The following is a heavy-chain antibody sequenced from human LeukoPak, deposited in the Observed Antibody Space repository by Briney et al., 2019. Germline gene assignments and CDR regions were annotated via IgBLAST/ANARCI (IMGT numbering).Heavy chain of an antibody. CDR1: GFTFSGYW. Sequence: GGSLRLSCVASGFTFSGYWMHWVRQAPGMGLVWVSAIHTSGDTCYADSVKGRFTISRDTSKNTLYLQINSLRVEDTAVYYCIVFGDSNHWGQGTLVTVSS. J-gene: IGHJ5*02. CDR3: IVFGDSNH. D-gene: IGHD4-17*01. V-gene: IGHV3-53*01. CDR2: IHTSGDT.